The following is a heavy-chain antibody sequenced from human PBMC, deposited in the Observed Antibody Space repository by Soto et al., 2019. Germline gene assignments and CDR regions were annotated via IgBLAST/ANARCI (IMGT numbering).Heavy chain of an antibody. CDR3: VPHHLDSSDYFYS. CDR1: GYTFRGNY. CDR2: INPKNGAT. J-gene: IGHJ4*02. Sequence: ASVKVSCKASGYTFRGNYMHWVRQAPGQGLEWMGWINPKNGATKYAQKFQGRVTLTWDTSISTAYMELSRLRTDDTAVFYCVPHHLDSSDYFYSWSQGTLVTVSS. V-gene: IGHV1-2*02. D-gene: IGHD3-22*01.